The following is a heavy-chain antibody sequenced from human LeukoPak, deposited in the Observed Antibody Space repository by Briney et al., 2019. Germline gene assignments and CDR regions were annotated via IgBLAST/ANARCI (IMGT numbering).Heavy chain of an antibody. Sequence: GGSLRLSCAASGFTFSSYGMHWVRQAPGKGLEWVSYISSSGSTIYHADSVKGRFTISRDNAKNSLYLQMNSLRAEDTAVYYCARVAGSGSYYDYWGQGTLVTVSS. CDR2: ISSSGSTI. V-gene: IGHV3-48*04. D-gene: IGHD3-10*01. CDR1: GFTFSSYG. J-gene: IGHJ4*02. CDR3: ARVAGSGSYYDY.